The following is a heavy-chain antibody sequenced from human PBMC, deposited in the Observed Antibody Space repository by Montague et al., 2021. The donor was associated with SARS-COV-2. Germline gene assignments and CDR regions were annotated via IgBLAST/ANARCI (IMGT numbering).Heavy chain of an antibody. CDR1: GFTFSSYA. D-gene: IGHD1-26*01. J-gene: IGHJ3*02. V-gene: IGHV3-74*01. CDR2: ISSDGSGT. Sequence: SLRLSCAPSGFTFSSYAMHWVRQSPGKGLVWVLRISSDGSGTTYADSVKGRFTISRDNAKNTLYLQMNSLRAEDTAVYYCARDTDSGSYWDAFDIWGQGTMVTVSS. CDR3: ARDTDSGSYWDAFDI.